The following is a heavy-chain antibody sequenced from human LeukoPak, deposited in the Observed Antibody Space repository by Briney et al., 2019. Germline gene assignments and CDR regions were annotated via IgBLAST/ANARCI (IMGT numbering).Heavy chain of an antibody. CDR3: TAVIDGWFDP. CDR1: GFTFSDSA. D-gene: IGHD2/OR15-2a*01. Sequence: GGSLKLSCAASGFTFSDSAIHWVRQASGKGLEWVGRIRTKAYNYVTAYAASVKGRFTISRDDSKNTAYLQMNSLKTEDTAVYYCTAVIDGWFDPWGQGTLVTVSS. J-gene: IGHJ5*02. V-gene: IGHV3-73*01. CDR2: IRTKAYNYVT.